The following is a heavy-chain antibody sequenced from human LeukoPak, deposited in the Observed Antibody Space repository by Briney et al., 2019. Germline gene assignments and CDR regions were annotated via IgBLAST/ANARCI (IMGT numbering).Heavy chain of an antibody. Sequence: PGGSLRLSCAASGFIFSDYYMSWIRQAPGKGLEWVSYISSSGSTIYYADSVKGRFTISRDNAKNSLYLQMNSLRAEDTAVYYCARLHVSLWEPYFDYWGQGTLVTVSS. CDR3: ARLHVSLWEPYFDY. D-gene: IGHD1-26*01. CDR2: ISSSGSTI. V-gene: IGHV3-11*01. CDR1: GFIFSDYY. J-gene: IGHJ4*02.